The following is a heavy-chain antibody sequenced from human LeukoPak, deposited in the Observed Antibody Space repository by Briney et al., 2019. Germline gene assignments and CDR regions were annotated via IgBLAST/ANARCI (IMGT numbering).Heavy chain of an antibody. D-gene: IGHD2/OR15-2a*01. V-gene: IGHV3-30*04. CDR1: GFTFRAYA. Sequence: GGSLRLSCAASGFTFRAYAMHWVRQAPGQGLEWVAVISYDGSRTYTADSVKGRITISRDNSEDTVYLHMNSLRPEDTAVYYCARDAQDYFDSTTSFDYWGQGTLLIVSS. CDR3: ARDAQDYFDSTTSFDY. J-gene: IGHJ4*02. CDR2: ISYDGSRT.